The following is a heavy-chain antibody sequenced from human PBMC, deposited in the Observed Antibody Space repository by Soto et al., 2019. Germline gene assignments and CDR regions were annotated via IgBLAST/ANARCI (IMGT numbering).Heavy chain of an antibody. CDR1: GGSISNYY. J-gene: IGHJ4*02. Sequence: LSLTCTVSGGSISNYYWSWIRQPPGKGLEWIGYIYYTGSTNYNPSLKSRVTISLDTSKNQFSLKLSSVTAADTAVFYCARSYYYETTGYYPLDYWGQGTLVTVSS. CDR3: ARSYYYETTGYYPLDY. CDR2: IYYTGST. V-gene: IGHV4-59*01. D-gene: IGHD3-22*01.